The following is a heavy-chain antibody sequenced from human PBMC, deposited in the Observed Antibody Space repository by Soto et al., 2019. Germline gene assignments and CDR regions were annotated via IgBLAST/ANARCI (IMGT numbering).Heavy chain of an antibody. CDR3: ARDVDWFDP. CDR1: GDTISGGYY. CDR2: IFHSGIT. Sequence: PSETLSLTCAVSGDTISGGYYWGWIRQPPGKGLQWIGSIFHSGITHYNPSLKSRVTISVDKSKNHFSLKLRSVAAADTAVYYCARDVDWFDPWGQGTLVTAPQ. V-gene: IGHV4-38-2*02. J-gene: IGHJ5*02.